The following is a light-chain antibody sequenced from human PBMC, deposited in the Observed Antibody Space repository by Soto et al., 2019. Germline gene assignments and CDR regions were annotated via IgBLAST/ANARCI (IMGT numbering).Light chain of an antibody. CDR1: SSDVGSYNL. CDR3: CSYAGSSTFSYA. V-gene: IGLV2-23*02. J-gene: IGLJ1*01. Sequence: QSVLTQPASVSGAPGQSITISCTGTSSDVGSYNLVSWYQQHPGKAPKLMIYEVSKRPSGVSNRFSGSKSGNTASLTISGLQAEDKADYYCCSYAGSSTFSYAFGTGTKVTVL. CDR2: EVS.